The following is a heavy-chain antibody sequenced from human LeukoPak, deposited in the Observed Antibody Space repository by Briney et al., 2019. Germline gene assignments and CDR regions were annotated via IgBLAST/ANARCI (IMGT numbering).Heavy chain of an antibody. J-gene: IGHJ4*02. V-gene: IGHV4-31*03. CDR3: SRGLDSRKLGY. CDR1: GASFSDDQY. CDR2: IHPSGML. Sequence: SETLSLTCTVSGASFSDDQYWNWIRRSPGKGLEWIGSIHPSGMLYNNPSLESRVTMSRDTSKNQFSLNLNSVTAADTAVYFCSRGLDSRKLGYWGQGILVTVSS. D-gene: IGHD3-22*01.